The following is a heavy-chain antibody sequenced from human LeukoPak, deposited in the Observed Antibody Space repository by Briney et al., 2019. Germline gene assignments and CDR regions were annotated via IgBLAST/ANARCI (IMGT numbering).Heavy chain of an antibody. D-gene: IGHD5-12*01. CDR3: ARGRLGGYDLFRRRRSYYMDV. V-gene: IGHV4-34*01. CDR2: INHSGST. Sequence: PSETLSLTCAVYGGSFSGYYWSWIRQPPGKGLEWIGEINHSGSTNYNPSLKSRVTISVDTSKNQFSLKLSSVTAADTAVYYCARGRLGGYDLFRRRRSYYMDVWGKGTTVTVSS. CDR1: GGSFSGYY. J-gene: IGHJ6*03.